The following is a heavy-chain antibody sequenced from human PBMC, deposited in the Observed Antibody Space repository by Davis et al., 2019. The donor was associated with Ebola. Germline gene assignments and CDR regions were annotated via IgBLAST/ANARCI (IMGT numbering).Heavy chain of an antibody. D-gene: IGHD3-16*02. V-gene: IGHV1-46*01. CDR3: ARESMITFGGVIVIGDAFDI. Sequence: AASVKVSCKASGYTFTSYYMHWVRQAPGQGLEWMGIINPSGGSTSYAQKFQGRVTMTRDTSTSTVYMELRSLRSEDTAVYYCARESMITFGGVIVIGDAFDIWGQGTMVTVSS. J-gene: IGHJ3*02. CDR2: INPSGGST. CDR1: GYTFTSYY.